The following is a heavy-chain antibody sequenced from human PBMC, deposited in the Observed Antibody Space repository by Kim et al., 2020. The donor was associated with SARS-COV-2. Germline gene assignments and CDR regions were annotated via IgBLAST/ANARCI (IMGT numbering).Heavy chain of an antibody. V-gene: IGHV4-31*02. CDR3: ARAYSSGWYEGDNWFDP. D-gene: IGHD6-19*01. Sequence: LKSRVTISVDTSKNQFSLKLSSVTAADTAVYYCARAYSSGWYEGDNWFDPWGQGTLVTVSS. J-gene: IGHJ5*02.